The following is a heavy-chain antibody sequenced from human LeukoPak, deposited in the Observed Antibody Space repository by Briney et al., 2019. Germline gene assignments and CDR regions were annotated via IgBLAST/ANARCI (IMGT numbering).Heavy chain of an antibody. CDR1: GFSFDDYG. Sequence: GGSLRLSCVASGFSFDDYGMFWVRQTPGKGLEWVSGISWNSGNIGYADSVKGRFTISRDNAKNSLYLQMNSLRAEDTALYYCAKDIVATIGYYGMDVWGQGTTVTVSS. D-gene: IGHD5-12*01. CDR2: ISWNSGNI. J-gene: IGHJ6*02. CDR3: AKDIVATIGYYGMDV. V-gene: IGHV3-9*01.